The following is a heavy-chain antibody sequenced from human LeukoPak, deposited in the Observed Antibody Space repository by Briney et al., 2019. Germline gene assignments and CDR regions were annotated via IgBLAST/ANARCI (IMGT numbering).Heavy chain of an antibody. CDR2: INHSGST. CDR1: GGSFSGYY. J-gene: IGHJ5*02. Sequence: SETLSLTCAVYGGSFSGYYWSWIRQPPGKGLEWIGEINHSGSTNYNPSLKSRVTISVDTSKNQFSLKLSSVTAADTAVYYCARRRVRGKGNWFGPWGQGTLVTVSS. CDR3: ARRRVRGKGNWFGP. V-gene: IGHV4-34*01. D-gene: IGHD3-10*01.